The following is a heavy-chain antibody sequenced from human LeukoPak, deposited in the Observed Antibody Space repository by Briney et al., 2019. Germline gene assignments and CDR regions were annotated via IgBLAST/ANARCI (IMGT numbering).Heavy chain of an antibody. CDR3: ARDIGGSSPPFDY. J-gene: IGHJ4*02. D-gene: IGHD1-26*01. Sequence: GGSLRLFCVASGIDISYNYVGWVRQAPGKGLEWVANIKQDGSEKYYVDSVKGRFTISRDNAKNSLYLQMNSLRAEDTAVYYCARDIGGSSPPFDYWGQGTLVTVSS. V-gene: IGHV3-7*01. CDR1: GIDISYNY. CDR2: IKQDGSEK.